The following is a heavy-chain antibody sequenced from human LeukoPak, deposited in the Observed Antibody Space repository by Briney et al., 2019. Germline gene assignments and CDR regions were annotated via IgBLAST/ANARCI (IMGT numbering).Heavy chain of an antibody. V-gene: IGHV3-30-3*02. D-gene: IGHD3-22*01. Sequence: GGSLRLSCVASGFTFSSYAMQWVRQAPGKGLEWVALISNAGSKKNYADSVKGRYTISRDNSKNTLYLQMNSLRAEDTAVYYCAKKGGPYYDSSGYYDYWGQGTLVTVSS. CDR3: AKKGGPYYDSSGYYDY. CDR1: GFTFSSYA. J-gene: IGHJ4*02. CDR2: ISNAGSKK.